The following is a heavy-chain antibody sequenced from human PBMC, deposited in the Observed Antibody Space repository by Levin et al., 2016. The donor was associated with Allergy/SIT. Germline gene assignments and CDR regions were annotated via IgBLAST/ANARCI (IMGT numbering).Heavy chain of an antibody. V-gene: IGHV1-3*01. D-gene: IGHD3-22*01. Sequence: WVRQAPGQRLEWMGWINAGNGNTKYSQKFQGRVTITRDTSASTAYMELSSLRSEDTAVYYCARPYYYDSSGYYYFDYWGQGTLVTVSS. J-gene: IGHJ4*02. CDR3: ARPYYYDSSGYYYFDY. CDR2: INAGNGNT.